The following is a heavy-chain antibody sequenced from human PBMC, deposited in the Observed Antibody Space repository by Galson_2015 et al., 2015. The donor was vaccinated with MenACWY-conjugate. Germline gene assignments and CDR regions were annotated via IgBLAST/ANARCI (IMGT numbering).Heavy chain of an antibody. CDR3: ARLLGSSSGDPFDD. J-gene: IGHJ4*02. Sequence: QSDAVEKNPEESLMISCEGSGYKFRTYWICWERQLPGQRLQWMEGLYPGGSDVKYSPSFQGQVTISPDNSISTAYLQCSSLKASDTAVYYCARLLGSSSGDPFDDWGQGTLVTVSS. D-gene: IGHD6-6*01. CDR1: GYKFRTYW. V-gene: IGHV5-51*01. CDR2: LYPGGSDV.